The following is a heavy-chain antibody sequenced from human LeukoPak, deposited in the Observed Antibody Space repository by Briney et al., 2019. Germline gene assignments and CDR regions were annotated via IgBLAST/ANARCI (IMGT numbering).Heavy chain of an antibody. CDR1: GGSVTIGGYH. V-gene: IGHV4-61*08. J-gene: IGHJ6*02. CDR3: ARAGGYSGMDV. Sequence: SSENLSLTCTVSGGSVTIGGYHWSWIRQPPGKGLEWIGHIYYTGRISYNPSLNRRVTMSIDTSKKQFSLKLNSVSAADTAVYHCARAGGYSGMDVWGQGTTVTVSS. CDR2: IYYTGRI. D-gene: IGHD5-12*01.